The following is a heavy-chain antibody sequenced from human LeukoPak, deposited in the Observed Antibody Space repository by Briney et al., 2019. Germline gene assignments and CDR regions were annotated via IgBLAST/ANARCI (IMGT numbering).Heavy chain of an antibody. Sequence: ASVKLSCKASGYTFTGYYMHWVRQAPGQGLEWMGRINPNSGGTNYAQKFQGRVTMTRDTSISTAYMELSRLRSDDTAVYYCARDDDSFAVDAFDIWGQGTMVTVSS. CDR2: INPNSGGT. J-gene: IGHJ3*02. V-gene: IGHV1-2*06. D-gene: IGHD3-3*01. CDR3: ARDDDSFAVDAFDI. CDR1: GYTFTGYY.